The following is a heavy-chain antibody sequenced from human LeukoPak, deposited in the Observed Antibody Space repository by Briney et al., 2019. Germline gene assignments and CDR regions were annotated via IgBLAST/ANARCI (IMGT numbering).Heavy chain of an antibody. CDR3: TSRVATTNAY. CDR2: VKTRTDGETT. Sequence: GGSLRLSCAASGFTFNNAWMNWVRQAPGKGLEWVGRVKTRTDGETTDHSAPVKGRFIISRDDSKNTLYLQMNSLMPEDTDVYYCTSRVATTNAYWGQGTLLTVSS. V-gene: IGHV3-15*01. CDR1: GFTFNNAW. D-gene: IGHD5-24*01. J-gene: IGHJ4*02.